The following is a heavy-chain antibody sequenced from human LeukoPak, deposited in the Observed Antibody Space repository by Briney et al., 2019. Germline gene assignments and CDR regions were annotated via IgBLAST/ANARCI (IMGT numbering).Heavy chain of an antibody. CDR2: ISSSSSYI. CDR3: ATDIVATIYFDY. D-gene: IGHD5-12*01. J-gene: IGHJ4*02. V-gene: IGHV3-21*01. Sequence: PGGSLRLSCAASGFTFSDAWMSWVRQAPGKGLEWVSSISSSSSYIYYADSVKGRFTISRDNAKNSLYLQMNSLRAEDTAVYYCATDIVATIYFDYWGQGTLVTVSS. CDR1: GFTFSDAW.